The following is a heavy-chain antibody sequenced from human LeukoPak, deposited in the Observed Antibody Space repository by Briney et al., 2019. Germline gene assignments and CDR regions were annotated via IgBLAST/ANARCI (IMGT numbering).Heavy chain of an antibody. CDR1: GFTFSYHW. Sequence: GGSLTLSCAASGFTFSYHWMTWVRQAPGKGLEWVANIKNDGAVKNYADSVKGRFTISRDKAKNSLYLQMNSLRAEDTAVYYCAKDSYSKGDFWGQGVLVTVSS. J-gene: IGHJ4*02. D-gene: IGHD6-13*01. V-gene: IGHV3-7*01. CDR2: IKNDGAVK. CDR3: AKDSYSKGDF.